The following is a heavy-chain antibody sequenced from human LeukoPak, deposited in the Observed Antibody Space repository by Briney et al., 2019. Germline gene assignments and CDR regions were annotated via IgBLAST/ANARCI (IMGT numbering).Heavy chain of an antibody. CDR3: TRTVLDCKNGVCYDY. Sequence: ASVKVSCKTSGYTFTNYGISWVRHAPGQGLEWKGWISPYNGNTIYAQKLQGRVTVTTDTSTSTAYMELRSLRSDDTAVYYCTRTVLDCKNGVCYDYWGQGTLVTVSS. CDR2: ISPYNGNT. J-gene: IGHJ4*02. V-gene: IGHV1-18*01. D-gene: IGHD2-8*01. CDR1: GYTFTNYG.